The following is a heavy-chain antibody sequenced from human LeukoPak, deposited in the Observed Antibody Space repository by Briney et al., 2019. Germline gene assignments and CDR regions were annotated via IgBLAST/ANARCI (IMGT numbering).Heavy chain of an antibody. D-gene: IGHD2-15*01. J-gene: IGHJ4*02. CDR3: ARSGRLGYCSGGSCFRWDY. Sequence: GESLKISWKGSGYGFSSYWIGWVRQMPGKCLEYMGIICPSDSDTRYSQSFQGQVTISADKSITTAYLQWSSLKASDTAMYYFARSGRLGYCSGGSCFRWDYWGQGTLVTVSS. CDR1: GYGFSSYW. CDR2: ICPSDSDT. V-gene: IGHV5-51*01.